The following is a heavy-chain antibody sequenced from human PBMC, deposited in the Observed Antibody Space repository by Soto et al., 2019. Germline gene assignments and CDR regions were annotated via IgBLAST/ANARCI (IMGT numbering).Heavy chain of an antibody. J-gene: IGHJ4*02. CDR2: IYSSGST. V-gene: IGHV4-59*08. CDR3: ARKYCSSTRCYQYFDY. Sequence: SETLSLTCTVSGGSINSYYWSWIRQSPEKGLEWIGYIYSSGSTNYNPSLKSRVTISVDTSKNQFSLKLSSVTAADTAVYYCARKYCSSTRCYQYFDYWGQGTLVTVSS. CDR1: GGSINSYY. D-gene: IGHD2-2*01.